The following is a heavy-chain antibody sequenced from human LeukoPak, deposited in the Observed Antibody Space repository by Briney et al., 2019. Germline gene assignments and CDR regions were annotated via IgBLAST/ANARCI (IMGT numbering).Heavy chain of an antibody. CDR1: GGTFSSYA. J-gene: IGHJ4*02. V-gene: IGHV1-69*13. CDR3: ARDRVTFTYSSGWLG. CDR2: ITPIFGTA. Sequence: ASVKVSCKASGGTFSSYAISWVRQAPGQGLEWMGGITPIFGTANYAQKFQGRVTITADESTSTAYMELSSLKSEDTAVYYCARDRVTFTYSSGWLGWGQGTLVTVSS. D-gene: IGHD6-19*01.